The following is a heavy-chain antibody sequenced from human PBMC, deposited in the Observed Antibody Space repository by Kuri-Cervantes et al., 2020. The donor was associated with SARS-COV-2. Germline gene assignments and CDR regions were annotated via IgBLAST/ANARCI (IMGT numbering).Heavy chain of an antibody. CDR2: IYHSGGT. CDR1: GGSISSGGHY. Sequence: SETLSLTCTVSGGSISSGGHYWSWIRQPPGRGLEWIGYIYHSGGTYYNPSLKSRVTISVDRSKNQFSLKLSSVTAADTAVYYCARVGYSSGRHDYWGQGTLVTVSS. V-gene: IGHV4-30-2*01. J-gene: IGHJ4*02. D-gene: IGHD5-18*01. CDR3: ARVGYSSGRHDY.